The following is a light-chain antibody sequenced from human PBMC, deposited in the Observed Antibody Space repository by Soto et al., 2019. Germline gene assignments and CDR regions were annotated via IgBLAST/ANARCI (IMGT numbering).Light chain of an antibody. CDR1: QSVSSY. V-gene: IGKV3-11*01. CDR3: QQRSNWPLYT. Sequence: EIVLTQSPATLSLSPGERATLSCRASQSVSSYLAWYQQKPGQAPRLLIYDASNRATGIPARFSGSGSGTDFTLTISRLEPEEFPVYYCQQRSNWPLYTFGQGTKLDIK. CDR2: DAS. J-gene: IGKJ2*01.